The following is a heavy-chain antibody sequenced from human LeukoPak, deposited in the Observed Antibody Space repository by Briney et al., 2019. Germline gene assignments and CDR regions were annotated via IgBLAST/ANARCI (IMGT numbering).Heavy chain of an antibody. J-gene: IGHJ4*02. CDR3: ARDRGSEYSSSAKMDY. D-gene: IGHD6-6*01. V-gene: IGHV1-18*01. Sequence: ASVKVSCEASGYTFTSYGISWVRQAPGQGLEWMGWISAYNGNTNYAQKLQGRVTMTTDTSTSTAYMELRSLRSDDTAVYYCARDRGSEYSSSAKMDYWGQGTLVTVSS. CDR1: GYTFTSYG. CDR2: ISAYNGNT.